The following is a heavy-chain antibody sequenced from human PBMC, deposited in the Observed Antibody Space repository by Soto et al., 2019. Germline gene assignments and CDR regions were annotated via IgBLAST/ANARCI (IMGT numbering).Heavy chain of an antibody. CDR1: GFTLISNA. V-gene: IGHV3-23*01. D-gene: IGHD1-20*01. Sequence: EVQLLESGGGLVQPGGSLRVSCAASGFTLISNAMSWVRQGPGKGLEWVAGISGGGSTYYADSVKGRFTISRDNSKDTLYLQMNSLRAEDTAVYYCAKWYNSNSGWFDCWGQGTLVTVSS. J-gene: IGHJ4*02. CDR3: AKWYNSNSGWFDC. CDR2: ISGGGST.